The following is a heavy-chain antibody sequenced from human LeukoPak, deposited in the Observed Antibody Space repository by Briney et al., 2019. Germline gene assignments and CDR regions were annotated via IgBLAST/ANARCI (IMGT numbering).Heavy chain of an antibody. CDR2: IYYSGST. D-gene: IGHD5/OR15-5a*01. CDR3: ARRPMSPRGVSIDY. V-gene: IGHV4-39*01. CDR1: GGSISSSSYY. J-gene: IGHJ4*02. Sequence: SETLSLTCTVSGGSISSSSYYWGWIRQPPGKGLEWIGSIYYSGSTYYNPSLKSRVTISVDTSKNQFSLKLSSVTAADTAVYYCARRPMSPRGVSIDYWGQGTLVTISS.